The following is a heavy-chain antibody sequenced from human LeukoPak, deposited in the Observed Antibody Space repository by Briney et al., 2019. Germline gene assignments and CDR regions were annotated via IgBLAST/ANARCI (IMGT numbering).Heavy chain of an antibody. D-gene: IGHD1-26*01. CDR3: ARGGSYPGC. V-gene: IGHV3-7*03. CDR1: GFTFSNYW. J-gene: IGHJ4*02. CDR2: IKQDGSEE. Sequence: GGSLRLSCAASGFTFSNYWMSWVRQAPGKGLEWVAKIKQDGSEEYYVDSVRGRFTISRDNAKNSLFLQMNSLRVEDTAIYYCARGGSYPGCWGQGTLVTVSS.